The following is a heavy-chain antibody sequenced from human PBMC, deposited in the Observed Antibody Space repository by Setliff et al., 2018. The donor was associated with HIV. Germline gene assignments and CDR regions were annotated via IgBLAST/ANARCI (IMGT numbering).Heavy chain of an antibody. CDR3: AKHLSPGSGWYSKARGMDV. D-gene: IGHD6-19*01. Sequence: GESLKISCKDSGYTFSNYCIAWVRQMPGKGLEWMGIIYPGNSDTTYSPSFQGQVTISADKSISTAYLQWSSLKASDTAMYYCAKHLSPGSGWYSKARGMDVWGQGTKVTVSS. CDR2: IYPGNSDT. V-gene: IGHV5-51*01. J-gene: IGHJ6*02. CDR1: GYTFSNYC.